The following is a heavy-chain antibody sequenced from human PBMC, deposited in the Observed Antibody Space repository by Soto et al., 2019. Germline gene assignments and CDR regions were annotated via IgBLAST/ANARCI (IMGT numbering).Heavy chain of an antibody. CDR3: ARVPRAAAGTD. CDR1: GGPISSSNW. J-gene: IGHJ4*02. V-gene: IGHV4-4*02. D-gene: IGHD6-13*01. Sequence: QVQLQESGPGLVKPSGTLSLTCAVSGGPISSSNWWSWVRQPPGKGLEWIGEIYHSGSTNYNPSLKSRVTMSVDKSKNQFSLMLSSVTAADTAVYYCARVPRAAAGTDWGQGTLVTVSS. CDR2: IYHSGST.